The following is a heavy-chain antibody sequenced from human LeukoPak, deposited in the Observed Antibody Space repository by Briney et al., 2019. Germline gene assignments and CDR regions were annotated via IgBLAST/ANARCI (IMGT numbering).Heavy chain of an antibody. CDR3: ARQVNFAFDV. CDR2: IASTTNYI. D-gene: IGHD1-1*01. Sequence: GGSLRLSCAASGFIFSAYSVNWVRQAPGKGLEWVSSIASTTNYINYADSVKGRFTISRDSPQNSMYLQMNSLTPEDTAVYYCARQVNFAFDVWGQGTMVTVSS. CDR1: GFIFSAYS. V-gene: IGHV3-21*01. J-gene: IGHJ3*01.